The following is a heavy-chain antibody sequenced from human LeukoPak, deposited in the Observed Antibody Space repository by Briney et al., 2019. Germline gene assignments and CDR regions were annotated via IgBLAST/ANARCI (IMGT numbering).Heavy chain of an antibody. CDR2: INPSGGST. J-gene: IGHJ5*02. V-gene: IGHV1-46*01. CDR3: ASVTPRGAKNWFDP. Sequence: ASVKVSCKASGYTFTSYYMHWVRQAPGQGLEWMGIINPSGGSTSYAHKLQGRVTMTRDTSTSPVYMELSSLRAGDTAVHYCASVTPRGAKNWFDPCGQGTLVTVSS. D-gene: IGHD1-26*01. CDR1: GYTFTSYY.